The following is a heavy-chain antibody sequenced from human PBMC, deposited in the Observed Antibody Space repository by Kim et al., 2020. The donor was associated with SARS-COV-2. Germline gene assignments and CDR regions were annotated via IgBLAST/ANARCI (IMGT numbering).Heavy chain of an antibody. J-gene: IGHJ4*02. CDR3: AREGGVGATIDY. D-gene: IGHD1-26*01. Sequence: NYNPSPKSRVTISVDTSKNQFSLKLSSVTAADTAVYYCAREGGVGATIDYWGQGTLVTVSS. V-gene: IGHV4-59*01.